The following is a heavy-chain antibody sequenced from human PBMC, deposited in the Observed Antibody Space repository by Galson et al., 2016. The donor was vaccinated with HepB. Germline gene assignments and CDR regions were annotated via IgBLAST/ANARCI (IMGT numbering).Heavy chain of an antibody. Sequence: QSGAEVKKPGESLKISCKASGYSFPNFWIGWVRQMPGKGLEWMGIMYPGTSETRYSPSFQGQVTISADKSTRTAYLQWDSLKASDTAIYDCASPAGSSSSNFQFDCWGQGTLVTVSS. CDR2: MYPGTSET. CDR1: GYSFPNFW. CDR3: ASPAGSSSSNFQFDC. V-gene: IGHV5-51*03. J-gene: IGHJ4*02. D-gene: IGHD6-6*01.